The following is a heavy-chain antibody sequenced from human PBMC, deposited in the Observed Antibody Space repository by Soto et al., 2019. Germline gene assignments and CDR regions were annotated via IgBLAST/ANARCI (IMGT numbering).Heavy chain of an antibody. V-gene: IGHV3-7*01. Sequence: PGGSLRLSCAASGLTFSSYWMSWVRQAPGKGLEWVAYIKQDGSEKYYVDSVKGRFTISRDNAKNSLYLQMNSLRVEDTAVYYCARDRDGYSYGHDAFEIWGQGTMVTVSS. CDR2: IKQDGSEK. D-gene: IGHD5-18*01. CDR3: ARDRDGYSYGHDAFEI. CDR1: GLTFSSYW. J-gene: IGHJ3*02.